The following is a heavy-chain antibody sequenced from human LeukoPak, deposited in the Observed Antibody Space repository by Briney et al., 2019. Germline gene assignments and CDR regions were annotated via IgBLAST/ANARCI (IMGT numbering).Heavy chain of an antibody. V-gene: IGHV4-34*01. CDR1: GGSFSGYY. CDR2: INHSGST. J-gene: IGHJ5*02. D-gene: IGHD3-3*01. CDR3: ARGGNRFLEWFNWFDP. Sequence: KSSETLSLTCAVYGGSFSGYYWSWIRQPPGKGLEWIGEINHSGSTNYNPSLKSRVTISVDTSKNQFSLKLSSVTAADTAVYYCARGGNRFLEWFNWFDPWGQGTLVTVSS.